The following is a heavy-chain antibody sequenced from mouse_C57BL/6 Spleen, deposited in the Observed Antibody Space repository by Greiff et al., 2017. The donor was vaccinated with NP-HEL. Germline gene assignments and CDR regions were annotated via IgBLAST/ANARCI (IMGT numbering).Heavy chain of an antibody. V-gene: IGHV1-50*01. Sequence: QVQLQQPGAELVKPGASVKLSCKASGYTFTSYWMQWVKQRPGQGLEWIGEIDPSDSYTNYNQKFKGKATLTVDTSSSTAYMQLSSLTSEDSAVYDWERRGYYDFFDYWGQGTTLTVSS. J-gene: IGHJ2*01. CDR3: ERRGYYDFFDY. D-gene: IGHD2-4*01. CDR2: IDPSDSYT. CDR1: GYTFTSYW.